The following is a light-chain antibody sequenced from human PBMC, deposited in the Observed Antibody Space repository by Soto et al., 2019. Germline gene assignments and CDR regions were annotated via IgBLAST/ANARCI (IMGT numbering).Light chain of an antibody. CDR3: SSYTSSRTLHVV. V-gene: IGLV2-14*01. J-gene: IGLJ2*01. CDR2: DVS. Sequence: QSVLTQPASVSGSPGQSITISCTGTSSDVGGYNYVSWYQQHPGKAPKLMIYDVSNRPSGVSNRLSGSKSGNTASLTISGLQAEDEADYYCSSYTSSRTLHVVFGGGTKLTVL. CDR1: SSDVGGYNY.